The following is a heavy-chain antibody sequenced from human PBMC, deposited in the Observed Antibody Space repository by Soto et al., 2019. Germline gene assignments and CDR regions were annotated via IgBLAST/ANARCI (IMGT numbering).Heavy chain of an antibody. J-gene: IGHJ6*03. CDR3: ARTPPDGRDILTGYSPYYYYYYMDV. V-gene: IGHV3-11*01. Sequence: GGSLRLSCAASGFTFSDYYMSWIRQAPGKGLEWVSYISSSGSTIYYADSVKGRFTISRDNAKNSLYLQMNSLRAEDTAVYYCARTPPDGRDILTGYSPYYYYYYMDVWGKGTTVTVSS. D-gene: IGHD3-9*01. CDR2: ISSSGSTI. CDR1: GFTFSDYY.